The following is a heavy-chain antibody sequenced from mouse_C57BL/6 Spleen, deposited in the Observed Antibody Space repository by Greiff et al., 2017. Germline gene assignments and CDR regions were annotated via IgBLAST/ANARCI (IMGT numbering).Heavy chain of an antibody. V-gene: IGHV5-12*01. J-gene: IGHJ4*01. CDR3: ARRRGSSYYYAMDY. CDR2: LSNGGGST. Sequence: DVMLVESGGGLVQPGGSLKLSCAASGFTFSDYYMYWVRQTPEKRLEWVAYLSNGGGSTYYPDTVKGRFTISRDNAKNTLYLQMSRLKSEDTAMXYCARRRGSSYYYAMDYWGQGTSVTVSS. D-gene: IGHD1-1*01. CDR1: GFTFSDYY.